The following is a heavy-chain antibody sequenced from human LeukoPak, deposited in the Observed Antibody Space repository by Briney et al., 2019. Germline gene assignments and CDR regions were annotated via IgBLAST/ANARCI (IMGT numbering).Heavy chain of an antibody. V-gene: IGHV3-23*01. CDR2: IYGRGDNT. CDR1: GFTFSSYT. D-gene: IGHD2-21*01. Sequence: GGSLRLSCAASGFTFSSYTMTWVRQAPGKGLEWVSSIYGRGDNTYYADSVKGRFTISRDNSMNTLYLQMHSLRAEDTAVYYCAKDIRYFDYWGQGTLVTVSS. J-gene: IGHJ4*02. CDR3: AKDIRYFDY.